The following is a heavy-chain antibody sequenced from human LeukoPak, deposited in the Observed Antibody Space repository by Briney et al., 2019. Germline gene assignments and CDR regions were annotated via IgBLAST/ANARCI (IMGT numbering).Heavy chain of an antibody. Sequence: GGSLRLSRAASGFTVSSNYMSWVRQAPGKGLEWVSVIYSGGSTYYADSVKGRFTISRDNSKNTLYLQMNSLRAEDTAVYYCARGSSWYGWFDPWGQGTLVTVSS. J-gene: IGHJ5*02. CDR3: ARGSSWYGWFDP. CDR1: GFTVSSNY. D-gene: IGHD6-13*01. V-gene: IGHV3-66*01. CDR2: IYSGGST.